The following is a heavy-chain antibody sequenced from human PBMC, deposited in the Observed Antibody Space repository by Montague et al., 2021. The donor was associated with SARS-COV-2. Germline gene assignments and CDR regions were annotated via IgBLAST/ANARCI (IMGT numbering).Heavy chain of an antibody. CDR1: GGSISSNCYY. CDR3: ARDQGYNWNYYYYYGMDV. J-gene: IGHJ6*02. CDR2: IYCSGSN. V-gene: IGHV4-39*07. Sequence: SETLSLTYTVSGGSISSNCYYWGWIPPPQGMGLNWIGSIYCSGSNYYNPYIKIRITISVDTSKNQFYLKPSSAAAADTAVYYCARDQGYNWNYYYYYGMDVWGQGTTVTVSS. D-gene: IGHD1-20*01.